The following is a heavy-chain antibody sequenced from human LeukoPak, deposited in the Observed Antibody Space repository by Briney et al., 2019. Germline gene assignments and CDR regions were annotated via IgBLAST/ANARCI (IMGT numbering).Heavy chain of an antibody. Sequence: AGGSLRLSCAASGFTFDDYAMHWVRQAPGKGLEWVSGISWNSGSIGYADSVKGRFTISRDNAKNSLYLQMNSLRAEDTAVYYCARDAGFIAAAGNGAFDIWGQGTMVTVSS. V-gene: IGHV3-9*01. CDR1: GFTFDDYA. D-gene: IGHD6-13*01. J-gene: IGHJ3*02. CDR2: ISWNSGSI. CDR3: ARDAGFIAAAGNGAFDI.